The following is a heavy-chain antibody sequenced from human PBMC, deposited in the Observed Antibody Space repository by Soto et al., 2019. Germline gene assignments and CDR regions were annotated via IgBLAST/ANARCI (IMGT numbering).Heavy chain of an antibody. J-gene: IGHJ4*02. CDR2: ISSSSSYI. Sequence: GGSLRLSCAASGFTFSSYSMNWVRQAPGKGLEWVSSISSSSSYIYYADSVKGRSTISRDNAKNSLYLQMNSLRAEDTAVYYCASSGSSGWYAPDYWGQGTLVTVSS. CDR1: GFTFSSYS. CDR3: ASSGSSGWYAPDY. V-gene: IGHV3-21*01. D-gene: IGHD6-19*01.